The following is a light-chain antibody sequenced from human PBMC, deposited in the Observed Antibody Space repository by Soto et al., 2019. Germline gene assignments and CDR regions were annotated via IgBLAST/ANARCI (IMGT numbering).Light chain of an antibody. CDR1: QSVSTRS. CDR3: QHYDNSFT. J-gene: IGKJ3*01. CDR2: GAS. Sequence: EIVLTQSPGTLSLSLGDSATVSCRASQSVSTRSLVWYQQKPCQAPRLLIYGASNRATGIPDSFSGSGSGTESTLTINRLEPEDFALYYCQHYDNSFTCGPGTKVDI. V-gene: IGKV3-20*01.